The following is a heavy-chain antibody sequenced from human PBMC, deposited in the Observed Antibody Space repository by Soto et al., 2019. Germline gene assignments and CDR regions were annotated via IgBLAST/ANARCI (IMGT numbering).Heavy chain of an antibody. Sequence: HPGGSLRLSCAASGFTCSSYGMHWVCQAPGKGLEWVAVIWYDGSNKYYADSVRGRFTISRDNSKNTLYLQMNGLRAEDTAVYYCARDYDFWSGYSLTFDYWGQGTLVTVSS. CDR3: ARDYDFWSGYSLTFDY. J-gene: IGHJ4*02. CDR1: GFTCSSYG. V-gene: IGHV3-33*01. D-gene: IGHD3-3*01. CDR2: IWYDGSNK.